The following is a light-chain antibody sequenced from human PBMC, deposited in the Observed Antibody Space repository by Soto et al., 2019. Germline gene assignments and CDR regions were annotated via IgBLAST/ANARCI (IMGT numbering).Light chain of an antibody. CDR2: QVT. CDR1: SSDVGSYNF. CDR3: SSYTGFSTDIL. J-gene: IGLJ2*01. V-gene: IGLV2-14*01. Sequence: QSVLTQPASVSGSPGQSITISCTGTSSDVGSYNFVSWYQHHAGTAPKLIIYQVTNRPSGVSDRFSASKFGDTASLTISGLQAEDEAIYYCSSYTGFSTDILFGGGTKLTVL.